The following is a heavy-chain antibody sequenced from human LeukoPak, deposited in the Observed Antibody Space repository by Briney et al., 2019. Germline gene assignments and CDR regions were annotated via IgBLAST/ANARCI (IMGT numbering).Heavy chain of an antibody. CDR3: ARDTWVQSSGNWYFYGMDV. CDR1: GASINNYY. V-gene: IGHV4-59*01. Sequence: SETLSLTCTVSGASINNYYWSWIRQPPGGGLEWIGYIYYSGSTNYNPSLKSRVTISLDTPRNQFSPRLSSVTAADTAVYYCARDTWVQSSGNWYFYGMDVWGQGTTVIVSS. D-gene: IGHD1-1*01. J-gene: IGHJ6*02. CDR2: IYYSGST.